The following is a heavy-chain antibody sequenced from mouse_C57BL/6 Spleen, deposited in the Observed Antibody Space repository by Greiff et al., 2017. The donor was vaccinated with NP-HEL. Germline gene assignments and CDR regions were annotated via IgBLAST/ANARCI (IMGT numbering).Heavy chain of an antibody. J-gene: IGHJ2*01. CDR3: ARRMGYSNYLDY. Sequence: QVQLQQPGAELVRPGTSVKLSCKASGYTFTSYWMHWVKQRPGQGLEWIGVIDPSDSYTNYNQKFKGKASLTVDTSSSTAYMQLSSLTSEDSAVYYCARRMGYSNYLDYWGQGTTLTVSS. V-gene: IGHV1-59*01. D-gene: IGHD2-5*01. CDR1: GYTFTSYW. CDR2: IDPSDSYT.